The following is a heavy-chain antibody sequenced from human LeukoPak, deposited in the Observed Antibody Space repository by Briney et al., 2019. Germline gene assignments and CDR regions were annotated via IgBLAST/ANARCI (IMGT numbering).Heavy chain of an antibody. CDR2: SSAYNGNT. CDR3: ARGRQWPGRLHY. J-gene: IGHJ4*02. Sequence: ASVKLSCTASAYTFTSYGNSWVRQAPGQGLEWMERSSAYNGNTNNAKKLQGRVTMTTDISTSIAYMAVRSMRSDDTAVYYCARGRQWPGRLHYWGQGTLVTVSS. V-gene: IGHV1-18*01. CDR1: AYTFTSYG. D-gene: IGHD6-19*01.